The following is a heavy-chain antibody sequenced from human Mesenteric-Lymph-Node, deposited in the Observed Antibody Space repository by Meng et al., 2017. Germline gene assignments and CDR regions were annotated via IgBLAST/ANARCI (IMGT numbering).Heavy chain of an antibody. CDR3: ATMEWFQFPPY. V-gene: IGHV3-23*04. Sequence: VQVGGSGGGLVQTGGSLRLSCAASGFTFSSYAMSWVRQAPGKGLEWVSAVRGGTLDTYYADSVKGRFAVSRDNSENRVYLQMNNLREDDTAVYYCATMEWFQFPPYWGQGTLVTVSS. J-gene: IGHJ4*02. CDR1: GFTFSSYA. D-gene: IGHD3-3*01. CDR2: VRGGTLDT.